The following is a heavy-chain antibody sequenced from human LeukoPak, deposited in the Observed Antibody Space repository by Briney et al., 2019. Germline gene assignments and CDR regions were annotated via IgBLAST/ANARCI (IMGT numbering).Heavy chain of an antibody. CDR1: GFTVSSSY. CDR3: ARDKDQYRLDAFDI. D-gene: IGHD1-14*01. CDR2: IYSGGST. J-gene: IGHJ3*02. V-gene: IGHV3-66*02. Sequence: PGGSLRLSCAASGFTVSSSYMSWVRQAPGKGLEWVSVIYSGGSTYYADSVKGRFTISRDNSKNTLYLQMNSLGAEDTAVYYCARDKDQYRLDAFDIWGQGTMVTVSS.